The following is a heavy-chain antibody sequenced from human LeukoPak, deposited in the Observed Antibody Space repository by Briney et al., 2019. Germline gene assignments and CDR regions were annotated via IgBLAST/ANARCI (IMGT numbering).Heavy chain of an antibody. CDR3: ARDPKRGTFAFDI. CDR1: GFTFSTYS. J-gene: IGHJ3*02. Sequence: GGSLRLSCAASGFTFSTYSMNWVRQAPGKGLVWVSRINSDGSSTSYADSVKGRFTISRDNAKNTLYLQMNSLRAEDTAVYYCARDPKRGTFAFDIWGQGTMVTVSS. CDR2: INSDGSST. V-gene: IGHV3-74*01. D-gene: IGHD7-27*01.